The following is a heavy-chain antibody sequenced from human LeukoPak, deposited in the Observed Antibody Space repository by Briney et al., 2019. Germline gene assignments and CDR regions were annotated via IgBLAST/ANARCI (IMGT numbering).Heavy chain of an antibody. CDR1: GYSFTSYW. J-gene: IGHJ5*02. D-gene: IGHD6-19*01. CDR2: IYPGDSDT. CDR3: ARLIAVAANWFDP. Sequence: TGESLKISCKGSGYSFTSYWIGWVRQMPGKGLEWMGIIYPGDSDTRYSPSFQGQVTISADKSISTAYLQWSSLKASDTAMHYCARLIAVAANWFDPWGQGTLVTVSS. V-gene: IGHV5-51*01.